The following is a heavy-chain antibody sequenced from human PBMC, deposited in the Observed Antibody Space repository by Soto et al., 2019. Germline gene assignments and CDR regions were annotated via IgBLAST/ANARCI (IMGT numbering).Heavy chain of an antibody. CDR1: GGSFSGYY. CDR2: INHSGST. V-gene: IGHV4-34*01. CDR3: ARGNRGSSSSVWLDP. D-gene: IGHD6-6*01. J-gene: IGHJ5*02. Sequence: QVQLQQWGAGLLKPSETLSLTCAVYGGSFSGYYWSWIRQPPGKGLEWIGEINHSGSTNYNPSLKSRVTISVDTSKNQFSLKLSSVTAADTAVYYCARGNRGSSSSVWLDPWGQGTLVTVSS.